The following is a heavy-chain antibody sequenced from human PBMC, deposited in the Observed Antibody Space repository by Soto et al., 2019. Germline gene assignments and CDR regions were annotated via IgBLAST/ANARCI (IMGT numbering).Heavy chain of an antibody. CDR1: GFSLSTSGVG. J-gene: IGHJ4*02. CDR2: IYWDDDK. D-gene: IGHD3-22*01. Sequence: SGPTLVNPTQTLTLTCTFSGFSLSTSGVGVGWIRQPPGKALEWLALIYWDDDKRYSPSPKSRLTITKDTSKNQVVLTMTNMDPVDTATYYCAHSRTYYYDSSDQGFDYWGQGTLVTVPQ. CDR3: AHSRTYYYDSSDQGFDY. V-gene: IGHV2-5*02.